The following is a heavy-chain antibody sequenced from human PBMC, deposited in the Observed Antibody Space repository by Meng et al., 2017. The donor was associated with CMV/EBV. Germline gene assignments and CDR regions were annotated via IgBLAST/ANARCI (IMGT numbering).Heavy chain of an antibody. CDR3: ARDLQLFRSSWHPVDI. Sequence: GESLKISCAAPGFTFSSYSMNWVRQAPGKGLEWVSSISSSSSYIYYADSVKGRFTISRDNAKNSLYLQMNSLRAEDTAVYYCARDLQLFRSSWHPVDIWGQGTMVTVSS. J-gene: IGHJ3*02. CDR2: ISSSSSYI. D-gene: IGHD6-13*01. CDR1: GFTFSSYS. V-gene: IGHV3-21*01.